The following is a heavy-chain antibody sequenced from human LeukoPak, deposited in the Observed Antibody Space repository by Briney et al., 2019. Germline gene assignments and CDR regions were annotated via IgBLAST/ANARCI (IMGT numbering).Heavy chain of an antibody. CDR3: AKVGYSGYENFDY. V-gene: IGHV3-23*01. CDR1: GFTFSSYA. CDR2: ISGSGGST. D-gene: IGHD5-12*01. Sequence: GGSLRLSCAASGFTFSSYAMSWVRQAPGKGLEWVSAISGSGGSTYYADSVKGRFTISRDNSKNTLYLQMNSLRTEDTAVYYCAKVGYSGYENFDYWGQGTLVTVSS. J-gene: IGHJ4*02.